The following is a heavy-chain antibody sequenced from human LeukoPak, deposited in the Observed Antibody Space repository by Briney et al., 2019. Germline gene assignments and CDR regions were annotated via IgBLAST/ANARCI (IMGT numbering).Heavy chain of an antibody. CDR3: AGLVGRYSSGLYYYYFGY. J-gene: IGHJ4*02. D-gene: IGHD3-22*01. Sequence: SGTLSLTCTVSGDSTNSLDLWSWVRQPPGKGLEWIGEMYLSGTTHSNPSVKSRVTISIDKSKNQFFLNLSSVTAADTAVYYCAGLVGRYSSGLYYYYFGYWGQGTLVTVSS. CDR1: GDSTNSLDL. CDR2: MYLSGTT. V-gene: IGHV4-4*02.